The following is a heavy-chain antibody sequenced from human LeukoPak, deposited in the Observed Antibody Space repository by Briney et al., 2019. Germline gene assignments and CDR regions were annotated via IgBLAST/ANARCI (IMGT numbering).Heavy chain of an antibody. Sequence: HRASVKVSCKASGGTFSSYAISWVRQAPGQGLEWMGRIIPILGIANYAQKFQGRVTITADKSTSTAYMELSSLRSEDTAVYYCATEEDVDPGMVEDYWGQGTLVTVSS. J-gene: IGHJ4*02. CDR1: GGTFSSYA. CDR2: IIPILGIA. CDR3: ATEEDVDPGMVEDY. V-gene: IGHV1-69*04. D-gene: IGHD5-18*01.